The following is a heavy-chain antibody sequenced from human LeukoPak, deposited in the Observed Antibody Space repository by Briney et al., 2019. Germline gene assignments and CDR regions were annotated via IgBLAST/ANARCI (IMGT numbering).Heavy chain of an antibody. J-gene: IGHJ4*02. Sequence: GGSLRLSCAASGFTFDDYAMHWVRQAPGKGLEWVSNINWNSGSIGCADSVKGRFTISRDNAKNSLYLQMNSLRAEDTAVYYCARVPGSGSASFDYWGQGTLVTVSS. CDR3: ARVPGSGSASFDY. CDR1: GFTFDDYA. CDR2: INWNSGSI. V-gene: IGHV3-9*01. D-gene: IGHD3-10*01.